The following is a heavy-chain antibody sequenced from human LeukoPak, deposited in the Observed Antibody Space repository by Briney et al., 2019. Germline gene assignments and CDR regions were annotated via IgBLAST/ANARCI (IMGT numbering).Heavy chain of an antibody. CDR2: ISYDGSHK. J-gene: IGHJ4*02. CDR3: AKDQSVRGVLDY. V-gene: IGHV3-30*18. Sequence: GGSLRLSCAASGFTSSNYGMHWVRQAPGKGLEWVAVISYDGSHKYDADSVKGRFTISRDNSKNTLYLQMNSLRAEDTAVYYCAKDQSVRGVLDYWGQGTLVTLSS. CDR1: GFTSSNYG. D-gene: IGHD3-10*01.